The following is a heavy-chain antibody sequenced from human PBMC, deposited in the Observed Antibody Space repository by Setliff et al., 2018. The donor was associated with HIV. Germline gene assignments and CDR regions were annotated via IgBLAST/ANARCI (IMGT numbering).Heavy chain of an antibody. CDR1: GVAFSSYA. J-gene: IGHJ4*02. D-gene: IGHD3-22*01. CDR2: ISYDGSNK. V-gene: IGHV3-30-3*02. Sequence: GGSLRLSCVTSGVAFSSYAMHWVRQAPGKGLEWVAVISYDGSNKYYADSVKGRFVIPRDNSKNTLYLQVSSLRADDSATYYCATDSSGPLSHWGPGTLVTVSS. CDR3: ATDSSGPLSH.